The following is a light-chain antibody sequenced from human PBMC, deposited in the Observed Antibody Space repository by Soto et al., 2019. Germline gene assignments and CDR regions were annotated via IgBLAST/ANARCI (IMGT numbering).Light chain of an antibody. CDR1: QFVSSR. CDR3: QEYIQWPPGM. Sequence: DIVVTQSPATLSASPGERVTLSCRASQFVSSRLAWYQQRPGQVPRLLIYDTSTRAPGISARFSGSGSGTEFTLIIRSLQSEDFAVYYCQEYIQWPPGMFGPGTTVDIK. V-gene: IGKV3-15*01. J-gene: IGKJ1*01. CDR2: DTS.